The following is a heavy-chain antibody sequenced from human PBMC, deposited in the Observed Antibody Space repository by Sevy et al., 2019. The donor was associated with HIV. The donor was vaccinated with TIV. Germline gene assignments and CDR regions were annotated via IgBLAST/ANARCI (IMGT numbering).Heavy chain of an antibody. Sequence: ASVKVSCKASGYTFTDYYMHWVRQAPGQGLEWMGRINPNSGDTNFVQKFQGRVTMTRDTSISTAYMELSRLTSDDTALYYCARDPVAPNPAGMDVWGQGTTVTVSS. CDR1: GYTFTDYY. V-gene: IGHV1-2*06. CDR2: INPNSGDT. D-gene: IGHD5-12*01. CDR3: ARDPVAPNPAGMDV. J-gene: IGHJ6*02.